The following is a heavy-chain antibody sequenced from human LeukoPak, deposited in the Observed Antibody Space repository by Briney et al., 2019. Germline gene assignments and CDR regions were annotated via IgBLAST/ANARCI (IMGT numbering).Heavy chain of an antibody. CDR3: ARHLVHYYDSSGNQNYDY. CDR1: GGSISSSSYY. V-gene: IGHV4-39*01. J-gene: IGHJ4*02. D-gene: IGHD3-22*01. CDR2: IYYSGST. Sequence: SETLSLTCTVPGGSISSSSYYWGWIRQPPGKGLEWIGSIYYSGSTYYNPSLKSRVTISVDTSKNQFSLKLSSVTAADTAVYYCARHLVHYYDSSGNQNYDYWGQGTLVTVSS.